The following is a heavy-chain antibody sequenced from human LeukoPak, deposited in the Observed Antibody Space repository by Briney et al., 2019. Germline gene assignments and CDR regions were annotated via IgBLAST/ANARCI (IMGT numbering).Heavy chain of an antibody. V-gene: IGHV3-74*01. CDR3: GLGGVYPTEWFDP. CDR1: GFTFSNYG. D-gene: IGHD5/OR15-5a*01. J-gene: IGHJ5*02. CDR2: IKGVGSTT. Sequence: GGSLRLSCAASGFTFSNYGMHWVRQAAGKGLVWVSGIKGVGSTTTYADSVNGRFTISRDNARNTLYLQMNSLTADDSAVYYCGLGGVYPTEWFDPWGQGTLVTVSS.